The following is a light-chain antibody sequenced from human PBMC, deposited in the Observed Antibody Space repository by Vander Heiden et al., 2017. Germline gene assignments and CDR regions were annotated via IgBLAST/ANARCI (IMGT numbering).Light chain of an antibody. CDR3: QQYYSTPPLT. J-gene: IGKJ4*01. CDR1: QSVLYSSNNKNY. V-gene: IGKV4-1*01. CDR2: WTS. Sequence: DIVMTQSPDSLAVSLGVKATINCKSSQSVLYSSNNKNYLAWYQQKPGQPPKLLIYWTSTRESGVPDRFGGSESGTDFTLTISSLQAEDVAVYYCQQYYSTPPLTFGGGTKVEIK.